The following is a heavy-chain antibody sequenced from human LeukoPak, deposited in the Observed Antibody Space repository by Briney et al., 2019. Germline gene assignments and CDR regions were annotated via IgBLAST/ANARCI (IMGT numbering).Heavy chain of an antibody. CDR2: INGSGDTT. CDR3: AKDLGADGDYDRDWFFDL. J-gene: IGHJ2*01. V-gene: IGHV3-23*01. CDR1: VLTLSSYA. Sequence: GGALRLSCVASVLTLSSYAMSGVRQARGRGVEWVSPINGSGDTTYYVDSVKGRFTISRDNSNKTLYLQMNSLRAEDTAVYYCAKDLGADGDYDRDWFFDLGGRGTLVTVS. D-gene: IGHD4-17*01.